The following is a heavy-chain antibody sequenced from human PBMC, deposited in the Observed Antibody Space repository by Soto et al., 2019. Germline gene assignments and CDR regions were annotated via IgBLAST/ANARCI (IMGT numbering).Heavy chain of an antibody. Sequence: ASVKVSCKASGYTFTSYAMHWVRQAPGQRLEWMGWINAGNGNTKYSQKFQGRVTITRDTSASTAYMELSSLRSEDTAVYYCARGIRGSGWYYFGYWGQGTLVTVSS. V-gene: IGHV1-3*01. J-gene: IGHJ4*02. CDR3: ARGIRGSGWYYFGY. CDR2: INAGNGNT. CDR1: GYTFTSYA. D-gene: IGHD6-19*01.